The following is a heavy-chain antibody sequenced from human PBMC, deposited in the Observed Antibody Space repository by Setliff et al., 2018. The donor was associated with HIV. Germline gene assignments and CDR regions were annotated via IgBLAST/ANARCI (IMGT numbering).Heavy chain of an antibody. CDR1: GDSINTPFW. D-gene: IGHD6-13*01. CDR3: ARGVAAAGMLMDV. Sequence: SETLSLTCTVSGDSINTPFWWSWIRQTASKGLEWIGRIYTSGSIIYNPSLRSRVTMSVDTSKNQFSLKLSSVTAADTAVYYCARGVAAAGMLMDVWGKGTTVTVSS. J-gene: IGHJ6*03. V-gene: IGHV4-4*07. CDR2: IYTSGSI.